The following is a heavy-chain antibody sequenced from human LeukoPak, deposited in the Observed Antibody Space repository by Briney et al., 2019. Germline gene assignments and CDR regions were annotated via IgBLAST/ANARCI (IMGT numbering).Heavy chain of an antibody. Sequence: GRSLRLSCAASGFTFSSYAMHWVRQAPGKGLEWVAVISYDGSNKYYADSVKGRFTISRDNSKNTLYLQMNSLRAEDTAVYYCARAYYYDSIPGYWGQGTLVTVSS. CDR3: ARAYYYDSIPGY. V-gene: IGHV3-30*04. CDR1: GFTFSSYA. CDR2: ISYDGSNK. J-gene: IGHJ4*02. D-gene: IGHD3-22*01.